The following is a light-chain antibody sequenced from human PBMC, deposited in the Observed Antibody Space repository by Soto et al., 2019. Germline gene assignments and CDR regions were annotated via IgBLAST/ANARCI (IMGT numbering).Light chain of an antibody. V-gene: IGKV3-15*01. Sequence: EIVMTQSPATLSVSPGERATLSCRASQSVSRNLAWYQQKPGQAPRLLSYGASTRATGIPARFSGSGSGTEFTPTISSLQSEDFAVYYCQQYNKWPPRTFGQGTKLEIK. CDR1: QSVSRN. CDR3: QQYNKWPPRT. CDR2: GAS. J-gene: IGKJ2*01.